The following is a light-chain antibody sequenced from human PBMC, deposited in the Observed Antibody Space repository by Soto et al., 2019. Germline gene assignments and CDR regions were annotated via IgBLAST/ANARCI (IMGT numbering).Light chain of an antibody. CDR3: QSYNTARPT. CDR1: QAISNS. V-gene: IGKV1-27*01. J-gene: IGKJ5*01. CDR2: AAS. Sequence: DIQMTQSASSLSASMGDTVAIACRASQAISNSVAWYQQKPGKPTQILIYAASTLQSGVPSRVSGRGSGTDVTLTISGLQTEDLATYYCQSYNTARPTFGQGTRLEI.